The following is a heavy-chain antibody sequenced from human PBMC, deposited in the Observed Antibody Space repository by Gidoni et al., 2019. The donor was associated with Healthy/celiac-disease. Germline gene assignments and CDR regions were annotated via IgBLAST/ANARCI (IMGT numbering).Heavy chain of an antibody. Sequence: EVQLVESGGGVVQPGGSLRLSCAASGFTFSSYWMSWVRQAPGKGLEWVANIKQDGSEKYYVDSVKGRFTISRDNAKNSLYLQMNSLRAEDTAVYYCARDHEYSYGPNYYYYYYMDVWGKGTTVTVSS. V-gene: IGHV3-7*01. CDR2: IKQDGSEK. D-gene: IGHD5-18*01. CDR3: ARDHEYSYGPNYYYYYYMDV. J-gene: IGHJ6*03. CDR1: GFTFSSYW.